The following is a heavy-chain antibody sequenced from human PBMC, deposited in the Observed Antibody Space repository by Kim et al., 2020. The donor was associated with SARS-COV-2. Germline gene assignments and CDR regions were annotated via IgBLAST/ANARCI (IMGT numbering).Heavy chain of an antibody. J-gene: IGHJ4*02. CDR2: FDPEDGET. CDR3: ATESRNTANFLFDY. V-gene: IGHV1-24*01. CDR1: GYTLTELS. Sequence: ASVKVSCKVSGYTLTELSMHWVRQAPGKGLEWMGGFDPEDGETIYAQKFQGRVTMTEDTSTDTAYMELSSLRSEDTAVDYCATESRNTANFLFDYWGQGTLVTVSS.